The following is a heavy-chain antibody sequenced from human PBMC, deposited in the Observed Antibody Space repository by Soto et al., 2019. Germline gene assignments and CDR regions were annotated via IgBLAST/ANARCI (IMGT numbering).Heavy chain of an antibody. V-gene: IGHV4-39*01. CDR2: IFYLGSS. D-gene: IGHD3-3*02. J-gene: IGHJ5*02. CDR3: ARHSLALRKNNWFDP. Sequence: PFETLSLTCTVSGDSIISSDFYWGLVRQPPGKGLEWIGSIFYLGSSYYNPSLKSRVTMSVDTSKNQFSLRLRSVTAADTALYFCARHSLALRKNNWFDPWGQGIMVTVS. CDR1: GDSIISSDFY.